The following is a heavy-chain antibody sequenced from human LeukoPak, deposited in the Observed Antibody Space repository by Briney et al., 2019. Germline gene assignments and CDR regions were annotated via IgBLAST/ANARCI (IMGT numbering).Heavy chain of an antibody. D-gene: IGHD2-2*01. CDR1: GGSISSYY. J-gene: IGHJ5*02. CDR3: ARHEVVVPAATRYNWFDP. V-gene: IGHV4-59*08. CDR2: IYYSGST. Sequence: SETLSLTCTVSGGSISSYYWSWIRQPPGKGLEWIGYIYYSGSTNYNPSLKSRVTISVDTSKNQFSLKLSSVTAADTAVYYCARHEVVVPAATRYNWFDPWGQGTLVTVSS.